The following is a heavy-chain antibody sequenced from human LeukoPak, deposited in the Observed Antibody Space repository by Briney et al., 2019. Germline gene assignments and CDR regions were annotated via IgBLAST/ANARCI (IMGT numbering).Heavy chain of an antibody. CDR3: ARNTLRYFDWASFDY. J-gene: IGHJ4*02. CDR2: IYYSGST. CDR1: GGSISSSSYY. V-gene: IGHV4-39*01. Sequence: SETLSLTCTVSGGSISSSSYYWGWIRQPPGKGLEWIGSIYYSGSTYYNPSLKSRVTISVDTSKNQFSLKPSSVTAADTAVYYCARNTLRYFDWASFDYWGQGTLVTVSS. D-gene: IGHD3-9*01.